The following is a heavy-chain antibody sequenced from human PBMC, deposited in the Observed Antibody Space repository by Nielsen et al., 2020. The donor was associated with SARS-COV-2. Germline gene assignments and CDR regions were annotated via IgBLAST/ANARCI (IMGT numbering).Heavy chain of an antibody. J-gene: IGHJ4*02. V-gene: IGHV1-8*01. D-gene: IGHD3-22*01. CDR2: MNPNSGNT. Sequence: ASVPVSCKASGYTFTSYDINWVGPATAQGLEWMGWMNPNSGNTGYAQKFKGRVTMTRDTSISTAYMELSSLTSEDTAGYYCARRADYYDSSAYYYWGQGILVTVSS. CDR3: ARRADYYDSSAYYY. CDR1: GYTFTSYD.